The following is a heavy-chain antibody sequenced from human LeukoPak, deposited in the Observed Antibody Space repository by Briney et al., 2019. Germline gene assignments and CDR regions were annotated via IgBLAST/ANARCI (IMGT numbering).Heavy chain of an antibody. J-gene: IGHJ6*04. CDR2: IIPIFGTA. CDR1: GGTFSSYA. D-gene: IGHD3-10*01. V-gene: IGHV1-69*06. CDR3: ARDGTGYYGSGRMDV. Sequence: GASVKVSCKASGGTFSSYAISWVRQAPGQGLEWMGGIIPIFGTANYAQKFQGRVTITADKSTSTAYMELSSLRSEDTAVYYCARDGTGYYGSGRMDVWGKGTTVTISS.